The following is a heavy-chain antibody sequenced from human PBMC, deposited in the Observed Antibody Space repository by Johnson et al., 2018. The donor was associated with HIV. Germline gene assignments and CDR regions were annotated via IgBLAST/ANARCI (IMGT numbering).Heavy chain of an antibody. J-gene: IGHJ3*02. CDR2: IKQGGSQK. CDR1: GFTFSNAW. CDR3: AKDLRVFDWFNAYDAFDI. D-gene: IGHD3-9*01. V-gene: IGHV3-7*01. Sequence: VQLVESGGGLVKPGGSLRLSCAASGFTFSNAWMSWVRQAPGKGLEWVANIKQGGSQKYYADSGKGRFTISRDNSKNTLYLQMNSLRADDTAVYYCAKDLRVFDWFNAYDAFDIWGQGTMVTVSS.